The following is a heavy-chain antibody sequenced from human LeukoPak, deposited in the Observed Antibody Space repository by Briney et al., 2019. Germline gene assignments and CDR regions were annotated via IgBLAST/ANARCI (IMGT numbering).Heavy chain of an antibody. Sequence: SGGSLRLSCAASGFTFSSYAMSWVRQTPGKGLEWVSAISGGGGSTYYADSVKGRFTISRDNSRNTLFVQMNSLRAEDTAVYYCAKGPLIEVAGTTWDHWGQGTLVTVSS. CDR2: ISGGGGST. D-gene: IGHD6-19*01. V-gene: IGHV3-23*01. CDR3: AKGPLIEVAGTTWDH. CDR1: GFTFSSYA. J-gene: IGHJ4*02.